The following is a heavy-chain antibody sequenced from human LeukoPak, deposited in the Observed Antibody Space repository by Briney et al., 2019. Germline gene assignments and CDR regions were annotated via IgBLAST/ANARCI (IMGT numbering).Heavy chain of an antibody. D-gene: IGHD6-6*01. CDR2: ITGSGGGT. CDR1: GFTFSSYA. Sequence: GGSLILSCAASGFTFSSYAMSWVRQAPGKGLEWVSGITGSGGGTYYADSVKGRFTISRDSSSSTLFLQMKSLRAEDTATYYCAKEVAAGRKGIDYWGQGILVTVSS. J-gene: IGHJ4*02. V-gene: IGHV3-23*01. CDR3: AKEVAAGRKGIDY.